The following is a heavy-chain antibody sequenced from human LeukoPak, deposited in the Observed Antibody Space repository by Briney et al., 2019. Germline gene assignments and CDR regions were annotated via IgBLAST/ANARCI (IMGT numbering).Heavy chain of an antibody. Sequence: GRSLRLSCAASGFTFDDYAMHWVRQAPGKGLEWVSGISWNSGSIGYADSVKGRFTISRDNAKNSLYLQMNSLRAEDTAVYYCARDLWGYSSSWYAYNWFDPWGQGTLVTVSS. CDR3: ARDLWGYSSSWYAYNWFDP. J-gene: IGHJ5*02. CDR1: GFTFDDYA. V-gene: IGHV3-9*01. CDR2: ISWNSGSI. D-gene: IGHD6-13*01.